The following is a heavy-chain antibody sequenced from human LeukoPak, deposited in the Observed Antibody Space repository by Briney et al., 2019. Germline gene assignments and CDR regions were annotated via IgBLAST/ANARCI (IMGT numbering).Heavy chain of an antibody. CDR2: IGTAGDT. D-gene: IGHD1-1*01. V-gene: IGHV3-13*01. J-gene: IGHJ4*01. CDR1: GFTFSDYD. Sequence: AGGSLRLSCAASGFTFSDYDMHWVRQATGKGLEWVSAIGTAGDTYYTGSVKGRFTISRENAKNSLYLQMNSLRAGDTAVYYCARVAKERVGGVYYFDYWGHGTLVTVSS. CDR3: ARVAKERVGGVYYFDY.